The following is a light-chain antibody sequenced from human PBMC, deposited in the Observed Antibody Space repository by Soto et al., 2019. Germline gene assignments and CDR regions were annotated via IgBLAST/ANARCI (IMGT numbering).Light chain of an antibody. Sequence: EIVMTQSPATLSVSPGERATLSCRASQSVSSTLAWYQQKPGQAPRLLIYGASTRATGIPARFSGTGSGTEFTLTISSLQSEDYAVYYCQQYKNWPLTFXGGTKADIK. V-gene: IGKV3-15*01. CDR2: GAS. CDR3: QQYKNWPLT. J-gene: IGKJ4*01. CDR1: QSVSST.